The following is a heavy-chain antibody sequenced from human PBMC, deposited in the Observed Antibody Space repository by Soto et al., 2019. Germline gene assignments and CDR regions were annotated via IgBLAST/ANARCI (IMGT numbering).Heavy chain of an antibody. Sequence: SGPTLVNPTQTLTLTCTFSGFSLSTSVMCVSWIRQPPGKALEWLARIDWDDDKYYNTSLKTRLTISKDTSKNQVVLTMTNMDPVDTATYYCARIRTGGNFYNFDYWGQGTLVTVSS. J-gene: IGHJ4*02. CDR2: IDWDDDK. V-gene: IGHV2-70*11. D-gene: IGHD2-21*02. CDR1: GFSLSTSVMC. CDR3: ARIRTGGNFYNFDY.